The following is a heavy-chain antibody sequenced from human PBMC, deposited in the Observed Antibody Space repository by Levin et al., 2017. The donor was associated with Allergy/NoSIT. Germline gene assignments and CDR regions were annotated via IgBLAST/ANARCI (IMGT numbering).Heavy chain of an antibody. CDR3: TTLGGYYYDSSGEERAFDF. V-gene: IGHV3-15*01. CDR2: IKTKIDDGTI. J-gene: IGHJ3*01. D-gene: IGHD3-22*01. CDR1: GFTFTKAW. Sequence: GGSLRLSCAASGFTFTKAWMSWVRQAPGKGLEWVGRIKTKIDDGTIAYAAPVKGRFTISRDDSENSLYLQMNSLKTEDTGVYYCTTLGGYYYDSSGEERAFDFWGQGTVVTVSP.